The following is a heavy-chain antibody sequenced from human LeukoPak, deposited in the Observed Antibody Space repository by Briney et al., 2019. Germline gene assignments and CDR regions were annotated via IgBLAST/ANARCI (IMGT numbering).Heavy chain of an antibody. Sequence: SETLSLTCAVSGGSFSTYYWRWIRQPPGKGLEWIGYINYCGSTNYSPSLTSRVTISVDTSKSKFCLKLTSATAADTAVYYCARGGKPGLGEATAYWGQATLVTVSS. CDR3: ARGGKPGLGEATAY. V-gene: IGHV4-59*01. CDR1: GGSFSTYY. J-gene: IGHJ4*02. CDR2: INYCGST. D-gene: IGHD3-10*01.